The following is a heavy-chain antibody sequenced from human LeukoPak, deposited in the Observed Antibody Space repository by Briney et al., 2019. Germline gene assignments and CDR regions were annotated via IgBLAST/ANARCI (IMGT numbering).Heavy chain of an antibody. D-gene: IGHD2-2*01. V-gene: IGHV4-39*01. CDR3: ARLGPIVVVPAAPAALIYYYYYMDV. J-gene: IGHJ6*03. Sequence: PSETXSLTCTVSGGSISSSSYYWGWIRQPRGKGLEWIGSIYYSGSTYYNPSLKSRVTISVDTSKNQFSLKLSSVTAADTAVYYCARLGPIVVVPAAPAALIYYYYYMDVWGKGTTVTVSS. CDR2: IYYSGST. CDR1: GGSISSSSYY.